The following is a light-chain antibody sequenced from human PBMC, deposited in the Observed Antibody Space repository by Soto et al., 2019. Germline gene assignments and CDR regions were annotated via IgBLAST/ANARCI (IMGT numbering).Light chain of an antibody. CDR2: GAS. CDR1: QPIANW. Sequence: DIQMTQSPSSLSVSVGERVTITCRASQPIANWLAWYQQRPGHAPELLIHGASTLHIGVPPRFSGTGYGTDFTLTITSLQPEDLATYFCQQASDPPYTFGQGTKLEI. CDR3: QQASDPPYT. V-gene: IGKV1-12*01. J-gene: IGKJ2*01.